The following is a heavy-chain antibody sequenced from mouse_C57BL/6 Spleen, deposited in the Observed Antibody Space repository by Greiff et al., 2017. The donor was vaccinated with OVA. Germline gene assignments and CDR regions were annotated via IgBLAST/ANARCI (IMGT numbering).Heavy chain of an antibody. CDR3: AREDDGYWGFAY. Sequence: QVQLQQSGAELVRPGTSVKMSCKASGYTFTNYWIGWAKQRPGHGLEWIGDIYPGGGYTKYNQKFKDKATLTADKSSSTAYMQLSSLTYEDSAVYYCAREDDGYWGFAYWGQGTLVTVSA. CDR2: IYPGGGYT. V-gene: IGHV1-63*01. CDR1: GYTFTNYW. D-gene: IGHD2-3*01. J-gene: IGHJ3*01.